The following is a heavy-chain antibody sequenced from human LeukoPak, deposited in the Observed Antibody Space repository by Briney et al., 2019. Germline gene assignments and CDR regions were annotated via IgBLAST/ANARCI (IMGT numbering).Heavy chain of an antibody. CDR2: IYYSGST. CDR1: GGSITSGDYY. D-gene: IGHD4/OR15-4a*01. V-gene: IGHV4-30-4*01. CDR3: ARDDRRAGAFDY. Sequence: SETLSLTCTVSGGSITSGDYYWSWIRQPPGKGLEWIGYIYYSGSTYYNPSLKSRVTISVDTSKNQFSLKLSSVTAADTAVYYCARDDRRAGAFDYWGQGTLVTVSS. J-gene: IGHJ4*02.